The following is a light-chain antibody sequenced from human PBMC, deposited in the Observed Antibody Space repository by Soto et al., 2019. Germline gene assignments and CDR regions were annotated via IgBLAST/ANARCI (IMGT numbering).Light chain of an antibody. CDR3: QQSYSTLT. CDR2: DAS. CDR1: QSVSGY. Sequence: EIVLTQSPATLSLSPGNRATLSCRASQSVSGYLAWYQQKPGQAPRLLIYDASNRATGIPARFSGSGSGTDFTLTISSLQPEDFATYYCQQSYSTLTFGGGTKVEIK. J-gene: IGKJ4*01. V-gene: IGKV3-11*01.